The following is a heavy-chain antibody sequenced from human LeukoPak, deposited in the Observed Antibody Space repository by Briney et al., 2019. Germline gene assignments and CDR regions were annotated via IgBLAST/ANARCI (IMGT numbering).Heavy chain of an antibody. V-gene: IGHV3-23*01. J-gene: IGHJ4*02. D-gene: IGHD3-22*01. CDR3: AKDPSYYYDSSGYYYFDH. CDR1: GFTFSSYA. Sequence: PGGSLRLSCAASGFTFSSYAMSWVRQAPGKGLEWVSAISGSGGSTYYADSVKGRFTISRDNSKNTLYLQMNSLRAEDTAVYYCAKDPSYYYDSSGYYYFDHWGQGTLVTASS. CDR2: ISGSGGST.